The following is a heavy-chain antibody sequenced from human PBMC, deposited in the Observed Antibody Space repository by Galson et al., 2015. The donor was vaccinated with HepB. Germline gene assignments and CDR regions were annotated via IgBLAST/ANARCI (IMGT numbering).Heavy chain of an antibody. D-gene: IGHD3-10*01. J-gene: IGHJ5*02. CDR3: ARQKGRGSGSYYLFWFDP. V-gene: IGHV4-4*07. Sequence: LSLTCTVSGGSISSYYWSWIRQPAGKGLEWIGRIYTSGSTNYNPSLKSRVTMSVDTSKNQFSLKLSSVTAADTAVYYCARQKGRGSGSYYLFWFDPWGQGTLVTVSS. CDR1: GGSISSYY. CDR2: IYTSGST.